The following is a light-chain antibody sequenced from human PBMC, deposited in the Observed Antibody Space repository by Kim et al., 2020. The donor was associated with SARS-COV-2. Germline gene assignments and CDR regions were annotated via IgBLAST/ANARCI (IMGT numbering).Light chain of an antibody. CDR2: RDS. Sequence: SVALGQTARITGGGNNIGSKNVHWYQQKPGQAPVLVIYRDSNRPSGIPERFSGSNSGNTATLTISRAQAGDEADYYCQVWDSSTVFGGGTQLTVL. J-gene: IGLJ3*02. CDR3: QVWDSSTV. V-gene: IGLV3-9*01. CDR1: NIGSKN.